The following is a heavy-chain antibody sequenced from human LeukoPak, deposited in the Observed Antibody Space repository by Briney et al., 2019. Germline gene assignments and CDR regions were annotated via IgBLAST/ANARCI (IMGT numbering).Heavy chain of an antibody. J-gene: IGHJ4*02. V-gene: IGHV1-69*13. CDR3: ARAKIWFGELSLPLDY. D-gene: IGHD3-10*01. CDR2: IIPIFGTA. CDR1: GGPFSSYA. Sequence: VKVSCQASGGPFSSYAISWVRQAPGQGLEWMGGIIPIFGTANYAQKFQGRVTITADESTSTAYMELSSLRSEDTAVYYCARAKIWFGELSLPLDYWGQGTLVTVSS.